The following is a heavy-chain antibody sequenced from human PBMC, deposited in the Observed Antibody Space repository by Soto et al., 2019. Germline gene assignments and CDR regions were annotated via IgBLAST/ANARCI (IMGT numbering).Heavy chain of an antibody. D-gene: IGHD1-7*01. CDR3: ARGNPTGNTPYNWFDP. J-gene: IGHJ5*02. V-gene: IGHV3-30*04. CDR1: GFTFSNHS. CDR2: MSYDGGHL. Sequence: QVQLVESGGGVVQPGRSLRLSCAASGFTFSNHSMHWARQAPGKGLEWVALMSYDGGHLYYSDSVKGRFTISRDYSNNTLYLHKSSLRGDDTAVYYCARGNPTGNTPYNWFDPWGQGTLVTVSS.